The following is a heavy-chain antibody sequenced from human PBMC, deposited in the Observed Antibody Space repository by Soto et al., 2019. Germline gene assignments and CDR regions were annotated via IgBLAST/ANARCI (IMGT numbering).Heavy chain of an antibody. CDR2: ISYDGSNK. V-gene: IGHV3-30*18. CDR1: GFTFSSYG. J-gene: IGHJ6*02. D-gene: IGHD7-27*01. CDR3: AKDLGSYYYYGMDV. Sequence: QVLLVESGGGVVQPGRSLRLSCAASGFTFSSYGMHWVRQAPGKGLEWVAVISYDGSNKYYADSVKGRFTISRDNSKNTLYLQMNSLRAEDTAVYYCAKDLGSYYYYGMDVWGQGTTVTVSS.